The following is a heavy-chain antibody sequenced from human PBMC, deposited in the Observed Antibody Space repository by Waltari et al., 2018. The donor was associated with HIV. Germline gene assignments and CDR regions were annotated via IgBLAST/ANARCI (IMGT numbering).Heavy chain of an antibody. J-gene: IGHJ4*02. CDR2: MKPKSGDT. V-gene: IGHV1-2*02. D-gene: IGHD3-9*01. Sequence: QVQPVQSGASEKKHAPSLKLSSEGSGHMFSASLLHWIRQDPRQGLEWMGWMKPKSGDTQYPRKLQGRVTMTRDTSVDTAYMYLNSLTYADASVYYCARTSLRYPSLALDFWGRGTLVTVSS. CDR3: ARTSLRYPSLALDF. CDR1: GHMFSASL.